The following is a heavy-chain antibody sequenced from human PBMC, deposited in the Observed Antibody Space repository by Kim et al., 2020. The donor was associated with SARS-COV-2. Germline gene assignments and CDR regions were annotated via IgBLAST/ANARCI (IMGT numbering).Heavy chain of an antibody. D-gene: IGHD2-2*01. CDR3: ARDLRGYCSSTSCLHTIYYYYYGMDF. CDR2: ISAYNGNT. CDR1: GYTFTSYG. V-gene: IGHV1-18*01. Sequence: ASVKVSCKASGYTFTSYGISWVRQAPGQGLEWMGWISAYNGNTNYAQKLQGRVTMTTDTSTSTAYMELRSLRSDDTAVYYCARDLRGYCSSTSCLHTIYYYYYGMDFWGQGTTVTVSS. J-gene: IGHJ6*02.